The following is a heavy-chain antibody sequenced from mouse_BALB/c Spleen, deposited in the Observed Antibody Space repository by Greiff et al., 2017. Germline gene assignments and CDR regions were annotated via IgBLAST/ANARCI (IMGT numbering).Heavy chain of an antibody. Sequence: EVKLMESGGGLVQPGGSLRLSCATSGFTFTDYYMSWVRQPPGKALEWLGFIRNKANGYTTEYSASVKGRFTISRDNSQSILYLQMNTLRAEDSATYYCAREAYRYDGPDWGEGTTLTVSS. J-gene: IGHJ2*01. V-gene: IGHV7-3*02. CDR3: AREAYRYDGPD. CDR1: GFTFTDYY. CDR2: IRNKANGYTT. D-gene: IGHD2-14*01.